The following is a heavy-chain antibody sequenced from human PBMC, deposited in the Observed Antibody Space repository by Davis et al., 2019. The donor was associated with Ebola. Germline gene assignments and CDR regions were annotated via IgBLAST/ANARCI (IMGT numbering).Heavy chain of an antibody. Sequence: ASVKVSCKASGYTFTNYGITWVRQAPGQGLEWVGWISVDKGNTNHVQKLQGRVTMTTDTSTTTAYMELRSLRSDDTAVYYCARVSSLGIIWYFDLWGRGTLVTVSS. CDR2: ISVDKGNT. CDR1: GYTFTNYG. V-gene: IGHV1-18*01. D-gene: IGHD7-27*01. CDR3: ARVSSLGIIWYFDL. J-gene: IGHJ2*01.